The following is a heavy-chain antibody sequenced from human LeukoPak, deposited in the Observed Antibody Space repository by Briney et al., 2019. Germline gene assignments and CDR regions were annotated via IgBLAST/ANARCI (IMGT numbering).Heavy chain of an antibody. CDR1: GFTFSTYS. Sequence: GGSLRLSCAASGFTFSTYSMNWVRQAPGKGLEWVSSISSSINYIYYADSVKGRFTISRDNAKNSLYLQMNSLRAEDTAVYYCARVLGIAARPTLDYGGRGPLVTAPS. J-gene: IGHJ4*02. V-gene: IGHV3-21*01. CDR2: ISSSINYI. CDR3: ARVLGIAARPTLDY. D-gene: IGHD6-6*01.